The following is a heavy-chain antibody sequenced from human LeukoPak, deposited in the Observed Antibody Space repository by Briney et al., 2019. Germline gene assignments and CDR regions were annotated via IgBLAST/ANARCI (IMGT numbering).Heavy chain of an antibody. Sequence: PSGTLSLTCAVSGASISSANWWSWVRQPPGKGLEWIGEIYHSGNTNYNPSLKSRVTISVDKSKNQFSLKLSSVTAADTAVYYCARISRYFDNNWFDPWGQGTLVTVSS. J-gene: IGHJ5*02. D-gene: IGHD3-9*01. CDR1: GASISSANW. CDR2: IYHSGNT. CDR3: ARISRYFDNNWFDP. V-gene: IGHV4-4*02.